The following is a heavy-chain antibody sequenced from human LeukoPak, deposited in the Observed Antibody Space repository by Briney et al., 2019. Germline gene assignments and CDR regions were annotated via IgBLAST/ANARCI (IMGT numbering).Heavy chain of an antibody. CDR1: GYSFTDYW. CDR3: ARDYDILTGYYYYMDV. CDR2: IQPGDSDT. J-gene: IGHJ6*03. V-gene: IGHV5-51*01. D-gene: IGHD3-9*01. Sequence: GESLKISCKGSGYSFTDYWIGWVRQMPGKGLEWMGIIQPGDSDTRYRPSFQGQVTISVDKSISTAYMELSSLRSDDTAVYYCARDYDILTGYYYYMDVWGKGTTVTVSS.